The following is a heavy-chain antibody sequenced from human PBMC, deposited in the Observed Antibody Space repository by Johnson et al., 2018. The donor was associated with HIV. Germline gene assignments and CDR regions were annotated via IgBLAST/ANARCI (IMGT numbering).Heavy chain of an antibody. V-gene: IGHV3-66*01. CDR1: GFTVSGNY. CDR3: AKVRGDFWSGYYGGLNDAFDI. J-gene: IGHJ3*02. D-gene: IGHD3-3*01. CDR2: IYSGGST. Sequence: VQLVESGGDLVQPGGSLRLSCAASGFTVSGNYMSWVRQAPGKGLEWVSVIYSGGSTQYADFVKGRFSISRDNSKNTLYLQMNSLRAEDTAVYYCAKVRGDFWSGYYGGLNDAFDIWGQGTMVTVSS.